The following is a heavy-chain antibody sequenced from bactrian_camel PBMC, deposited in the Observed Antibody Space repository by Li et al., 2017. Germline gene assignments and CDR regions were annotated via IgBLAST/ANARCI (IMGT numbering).Heavy chain of an antibody. J-gene: IGHJ4*01. CDR3: AEGRGSRGEHCYSLNY. Sequence: HVQLVESGGGSVQAGGSLRLSCVVSGYSDSTYCMGWFRQAPGGKRVGVASIYPSRGTTFYDDSVKGRFTISRDSAKNTVYLQMNNLQPEDTATYYCAEGRGSRGEHCYSLNYWGQGTQVTVS. CDR2: IYPSRGTT. V-gene: IGHV3-2*01. CDR1: GYSDSTYC. D-gene: IGHD6*01.